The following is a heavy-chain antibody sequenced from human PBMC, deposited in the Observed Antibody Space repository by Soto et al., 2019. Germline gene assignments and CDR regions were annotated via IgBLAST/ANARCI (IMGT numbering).Heavy chain of an antibody. J-gene: IGHJ6*02. Sequence: SVSNAWMNWVRQAPGKGLEWVGRIKSKTDGGTTDYAAPVKGRFTISRDDSKNTLYLQMNSLKTEDTAVYYCTTNYQGTYYYYGMDAWGQGTTVTVSS. CDR2: IKSKTDGGTT. D-gene: IGHD4-4*01. V-gene: IGHV3-15*07. CDR1: SVSNAW. CDR3: TTNYQGTYYYYGMDA.